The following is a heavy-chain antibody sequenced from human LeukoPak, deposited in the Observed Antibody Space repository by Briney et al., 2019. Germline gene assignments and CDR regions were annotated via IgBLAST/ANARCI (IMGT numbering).Heavy chain of an antibody. J-gene: IGHJ3*02. CDR1: GFTFSSYG. Sequence: GGSLRLSSAASGFTFSSYGMHWVRQAPGKGLEWVAFIRYDGSNKYYADSVKGRFTISRDNSKNTLYLQMNSLRAEDTAVYYCAKDLGGSYWIGAFDIWGQGTMVTVSS. CDR3: AKDLGGSYWIGAFDI. V-gene: IGHV3-30*02. CDR2: IRYDGSNK. D-gene: IGHD1-26*01.